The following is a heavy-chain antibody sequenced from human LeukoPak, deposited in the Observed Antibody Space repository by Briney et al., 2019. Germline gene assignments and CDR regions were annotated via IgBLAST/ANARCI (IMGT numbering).Heavy chain of an antibody. CDR1: GHTFTDYY. Sequence: GASVKVSCRASGHTFTDYYLHWVRLAPGQGLQWMGMVNPTAGSRAYAQDFQDRVTMTRDTSTSTVYMELYSLRSEDTAMYYCARDLRNWGQGTLVTVSS. CDR3: ARDLRN. CDR2: VNPTAGSR. J-gene: IGHJ4*02. V-gene: IGHV1-46*03.